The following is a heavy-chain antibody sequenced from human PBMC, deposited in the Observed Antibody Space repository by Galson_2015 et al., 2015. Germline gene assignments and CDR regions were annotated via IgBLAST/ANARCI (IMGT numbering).Heavy chain of an antibody. D-gene: IGHD3-10*01. V-gene: IGHV5-51*01. CDR1: GYSFPIYW. CDR3: ARRSPGSGTYYNRFDS. Sequence: QSGAEVTKPGESLTISFKGSGYSFPIYWIAWVRQMPGKGLEWMGIIYPGDSDTRYSPSFQGQVTISADKSISTAYLQWSSLEVSDTAMYYCARRSPGSGTYYNRFDSWGQGTLVTVS. CDR2: IYPGDSDT. J-gene: IGHJ4*02.